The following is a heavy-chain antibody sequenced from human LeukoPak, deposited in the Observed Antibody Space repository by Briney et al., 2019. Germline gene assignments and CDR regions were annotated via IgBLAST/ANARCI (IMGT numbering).Heavy chain of an antibody. V-gene: IGHV4-34*01. CDR3: ARGGFYCGDDCYVDY. CDR1: GGSLSYYY. J-gene: IGHJ4*02. D-gene: IGHD2-21*02. CDR2: INRSGST. Sequence: SETLSLTCAVYGGSLSYYYWSWIRQPPEKGLEWIGEINRSGSTNYNPSLKSRVSISVDTSKNQFSLKLSSVTAAGTAVYYCARGGFYCGDDCYVDYWGQGTLVTVSS.